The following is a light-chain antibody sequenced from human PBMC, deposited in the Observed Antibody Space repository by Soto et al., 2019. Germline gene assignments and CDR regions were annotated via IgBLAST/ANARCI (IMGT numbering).Light chain of an antibody. CDR3: MQTLHTPRT. CDR2: LGS. CDR1: QSLLQSNGYNY. V-gene: IGKV2-28*01. J-gene: IGKJ5*01. Sequence: DIVMTQSPLSLPVTPGEPASISCRTSQSLLQSNGYNYLDGYLQKAGQAPQLLISLGSNRASGVTDRFRGSRSGTDFTLKIRRVEAEDVGIYYCMQTLHTPRTFGQGKRL.